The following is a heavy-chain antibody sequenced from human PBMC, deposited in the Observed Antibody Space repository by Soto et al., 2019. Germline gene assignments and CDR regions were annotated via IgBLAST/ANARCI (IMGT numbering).Heavy chain of an antibody. V-gene: IGHV4-61*01. J-gene: IGHJ4*02. CDR3: ARVRAYDYESSGYYVDY. CDR2: IYYSGST. Sequence: PSWTLAPTCTVSGGPVGSGSHYWSLILQPPGKGLEWIGYIYYSGSTNYNPSLKIRVTISVDTSKNQFSLKLSSVTAADTALYYCARVRAYDYESSGYYVDYWGQGTLVTVSS. CDR1: GGPVGSGSHY. D-gene: IGHD3-22*01.